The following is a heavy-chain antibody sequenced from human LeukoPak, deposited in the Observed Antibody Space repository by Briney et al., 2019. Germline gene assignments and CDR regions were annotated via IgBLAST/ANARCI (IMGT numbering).Heavy chain of an antibody. CDR2: IGLSSGNT. V-gene: IGHV3-48*01. Sequence: GGSLRLSCAASGFNFIDYSMNWVRQARGKGLEWISHIGLSSGNTKYADSVKGRFTISRDKARNSLYLQMNSLRVEDTAVYYCARDHRYAFDNWGHGTLVTVSS. J-gene: IGHJ4*01. CDR3: ARDHRYAFDN. D-gene: IGHD5-12*01. CDR1: GFNFIDYS.